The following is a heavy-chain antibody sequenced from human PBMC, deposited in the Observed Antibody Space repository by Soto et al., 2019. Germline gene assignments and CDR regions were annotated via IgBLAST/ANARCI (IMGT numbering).Heavy chain of an antibody. CDR2: IYYSGST. CDR3: ASPKIAFYNWFDP. D-gene: IGHD3-3*02. V-gene: IGHV4-39*01. J-gene: IGHJ5*02. Sequence: SETLSLTFTVSGGSISSSSYYWGWIRHPPGKGLEWIGSIYYSGSTYYNPSLKSRVTISVDTSKNQFSLKLSSVTAADTAVYYCASPKIAFYNWFDPWGQGTLVTVS. CDR1: GGSISSSSYY.